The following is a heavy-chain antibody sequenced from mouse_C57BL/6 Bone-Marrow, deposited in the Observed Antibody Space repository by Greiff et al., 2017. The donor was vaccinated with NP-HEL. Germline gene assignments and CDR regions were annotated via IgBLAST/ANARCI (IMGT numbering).Heavy chain of an antibody. Sequence: EVHLVESGAELVRPGASLKLSCTASGFNITDDNLHWVKQSPEQGLEWIGWIDHENGDTEYASKFQGKATITADTSSNTASLQLSSLTSEDTAVYYCTTGDYYGSSYDDYWGQGTTLTVSS. D-gene: IGHD1-1*01. V-gene: IGHV14-4*01. CDR1: GFNITDDN. CDR3: TTGDYYGSSYDDY. J-gene: IGHJ2*01. CDR2: IDHENGDT.